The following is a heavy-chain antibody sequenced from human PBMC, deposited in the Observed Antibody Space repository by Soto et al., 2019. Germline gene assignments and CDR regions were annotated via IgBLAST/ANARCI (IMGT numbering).Heavy chain of an antibody. Sequence: QVQLVESGGGVVQPGRSLRLSCAASGFTFSSYGMHWVRQAPCKGLEWVAVISYDGSNKYYADSVKGRFTISRDNSKNTLYLQMNSLRAEDTAVYYCAKDQYDILTGYLEGVFDYWGQGTLVTVSS. D-gene: IGHD3-9*01. V-gene: IGHV3-30*18. CDR3: AKDQYDILTGYLEGVFDY. J-gene: IGHJ4*02. CDR2: ISYDGSNK. CDR1: GFTFSSYG.